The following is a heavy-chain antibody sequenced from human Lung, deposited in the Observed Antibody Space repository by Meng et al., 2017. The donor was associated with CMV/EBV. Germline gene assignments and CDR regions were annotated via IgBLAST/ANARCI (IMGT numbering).Heavy chain of an antibody. D-gene: IGHD3-9*01. CDR1: GLTFRNAW. CDR3: VKRPRFSSRVI. CDR2: IKSKGDGETR. V-gene: IGHV3-15*05. Sequence: GESLKISCVDSGLTFRNAWMSWVRQAPGKGLEWVGQIKSKGDGETRDYAAPVKGRFIISRDDSQTTLHLQMNSVKTEDTAVYYCVKRPRFSSRVIWGQGATVTVSS. J-gene: IGHJ6*02.